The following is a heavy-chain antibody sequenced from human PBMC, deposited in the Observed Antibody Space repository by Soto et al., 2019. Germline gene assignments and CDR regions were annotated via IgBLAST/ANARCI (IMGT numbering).Heavy chain of an antibody. J-gene: IGHJ3*02. CDR2: ISGSGGST. CDR3: AKGGYYDSSGYYFNGDAFDI. Sequence: EVQLLESGGGLVQPGGSLRLSCSASGFTFSSYAMHWVRQAPGKGLEYVSAISGSGGSTYYADSVKGRFTISRDNSKNTLYLQMNSLRAEDTAVYYCAKGGYYDSSGYYFNGDAFDIWGQLTMVTVSS. D-gene: IGHD3-22*01. CDR1: GFTFSSYA. V-gene: IGHV3-23*01.